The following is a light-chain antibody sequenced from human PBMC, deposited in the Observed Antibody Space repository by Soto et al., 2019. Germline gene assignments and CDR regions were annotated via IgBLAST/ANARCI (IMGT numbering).Light chain of an antibody. CDR3: QQYNNWPRGT. CDR1: QSVNSSY. J-gene: IGKJ5*01. CDR2: GAS. Sequence: EIVLTQSPGTLSLSPGERVTLSCRASQSVNSSYLAWYQHKPGQAPRLLIYGASTRATGIPDRFSGSGSGTEFTLTISSLQSEDFAVYYCQQYNNWPRGTFGQGTRLEIK. V-gene: IGKV3D-15*01.